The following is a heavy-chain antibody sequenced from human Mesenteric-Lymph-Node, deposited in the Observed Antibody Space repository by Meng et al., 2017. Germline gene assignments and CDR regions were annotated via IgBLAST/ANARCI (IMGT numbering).Heavy chain of an antibody. CDR3: GRGHCGLDY. V-gene: IGHV3-11*01. Sequence: GESLKISCAASGFTFSDHYMSWIRQAPGKGLEWVSSISNSGSTRDYADSVKGRFTVSRDKAKNALYLQMDSLKVEDTAMYYCGRGHCGLDYWGQATRVTVSS. J-gene: IGHJ4*02. CDR2: ISNSGSTR. CDR1: GFTFSDHY. D-gene: IGHD2-21*01.